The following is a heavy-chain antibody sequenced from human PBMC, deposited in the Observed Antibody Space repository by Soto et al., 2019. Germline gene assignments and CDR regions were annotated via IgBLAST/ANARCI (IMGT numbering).Heavy chain of an antibody. CDR2: IYYSGST. V-gene: IGHV4-59*08. J-gene: IGHJ6*03. D-gene: IGHD3-9*01. CDR3: ARSRGYYDILNNYYYFMDV. CDR1: GGSISSYY. Sequence: SETLSLTCTVSGGSISSYYWSWIRQPPGKGLEWIGYIYYSGSTNYNPSLKGRVTISVDTSKNQFSLKLSSVTAADTAVYYCARSRGYYDILNNYYYFMDVWGKGTTVTVSS.